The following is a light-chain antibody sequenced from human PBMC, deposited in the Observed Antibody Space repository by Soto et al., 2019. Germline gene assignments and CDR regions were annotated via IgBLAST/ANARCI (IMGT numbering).Light chain of an antibody. CDR2: DAS. V-gene: IGKV1-5*01. Sequence: DIQMTQSPSTLSASVGDRVTITCRASQSISSWLAWYQQKPGKAPKLLIYDASILQDGVPSRFSGSGSGTEFTLTIDSLQPGDSGTYYCQQYNSYALTFGQGTRLQIK. CDR3: QQYNSYALT. J-gene: IGKJ5*01. CDR1: QSISSW.